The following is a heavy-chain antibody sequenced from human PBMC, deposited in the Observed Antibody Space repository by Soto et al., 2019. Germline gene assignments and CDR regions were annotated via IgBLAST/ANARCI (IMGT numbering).Heavy chain of an antibody. Sequence: EVQLVESGGGLVQPGRSLRLSCAASGFTFDDYAMHWVRQAPGKGLEWVSGISWNSGSIGYADSVKGRFTISRDNAKNSLYRKMNSLGAEKTALNYCAKGNNHYYDISGYNDAPLDYWGQGTLVTVSS. D-gene: IGHD3-22*01. V-gene: IGHV3-9*01. CDR1: GFTFDDYA. J-gene: IGHJ4*02. CDR3: AKGNNHYYDISGYNDAPLDY. CDR2: ISWNSGSI.